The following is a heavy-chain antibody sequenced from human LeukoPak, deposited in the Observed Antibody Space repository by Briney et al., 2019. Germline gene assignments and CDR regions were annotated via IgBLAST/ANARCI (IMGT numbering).Heavy chain of an antibody. Sequence: PGGSLRLSCAASGFTFDDYAMHWVRQAPGKGLEWVSGISWNSGSIGYADSVKGRFTMSRDNAKNSLYLQMNSLRAEDTAVYYCARVSWFDPWGQGTLVTVSS. V-gene: IGHV3-9*01. CDR2: ISWNSGSI. CDR3: ARVSWFDP. CDR1: GFTFDDYA. J-gene: IGHJ5*02.